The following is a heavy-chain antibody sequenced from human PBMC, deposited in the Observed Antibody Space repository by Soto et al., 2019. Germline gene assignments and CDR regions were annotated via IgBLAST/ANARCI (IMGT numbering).Heavy chain of an antibody. Sequence: PSETLSLTCTVSGGSISSGGYYWSWIRQHPGKGLEWIGYIYYSGSTYYNPSLKSRVTISVDTSKNQFSLKLSSVTAADTAVYYCARVGERDCGGDCYSSWFDPWGQGTLVTVSS. CDR2: IYYSGST. CDR3: ARVGERDCGGDCYSSWFDP. CDR1: GGSISSGGYY. J-gene: IGHJ5*02. D-gene: IGHD2-21*02. V-gene: IGHV4-31*03.